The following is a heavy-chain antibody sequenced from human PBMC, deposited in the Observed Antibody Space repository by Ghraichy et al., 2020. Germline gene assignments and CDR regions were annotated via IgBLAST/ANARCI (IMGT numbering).Heavy chain of an antibody. CDR1: GFTFSSYS. Sequence: GGSLRLSCAASGFTFSSYSMNWVRQAPGKGLEWVSYISSSSSTIYYADSVKGRFTISRDNVKNSLYLQMNSLRDEDTAVYYCAREDGFLEWLLYGYFDYWGQGTLVTVSS. V-gene: IGHV3-48*02. D-gene: IGHD3-3*01. CDR2: ISSSSSTI. J-gene: IGHJ4*02. CDR3: AREDGFLEWLLYGYFDY.